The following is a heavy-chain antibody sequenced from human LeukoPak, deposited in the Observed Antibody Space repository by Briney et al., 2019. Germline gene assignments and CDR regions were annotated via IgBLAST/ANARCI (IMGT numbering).Heavy chain of an antibody. CDR2: IRSKAYGGTT. CDR3: TRDQGIPYYDFWSGYSYYYYMDV. D-gene: IGHD3-3*01. CDR1: GFTFSSYW. V-gene: IGHV3-49*04. J-gene: IGHJ6*03. Sequence: GGSLRLSCAASGFTFSSYWMSWVRQAPGKGLEWVGFIRSKAYGGTTEYAASVKGRFTISRDDSKSIAYLQMNSLKTEDTAVYYCTRDQGIPYYDFWSGYSYYYYMDVWGKGTTVTVSS.